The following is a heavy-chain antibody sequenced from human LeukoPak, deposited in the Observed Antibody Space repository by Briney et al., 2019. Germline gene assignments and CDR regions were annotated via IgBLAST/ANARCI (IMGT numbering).Heavy chain of an antibody. CDR2: IYPGDSDT. J-gene: IGHJ4*02. V-gene: IGHV5-51*01. D-gene: IGHD6-13*01. CDR3: ARHSSSWCYFDY. CDR1: GYSFNTYW. Sequence: GESLKISCKGSGYSFNTYWIAWVRQMPGKGLEWMGIIYPGDSDTKYSPSFQGQVTISADSSISTAYLQWSSLEASDTAMYYCARHSSSWCYFDYWGQGTLVTVSS.